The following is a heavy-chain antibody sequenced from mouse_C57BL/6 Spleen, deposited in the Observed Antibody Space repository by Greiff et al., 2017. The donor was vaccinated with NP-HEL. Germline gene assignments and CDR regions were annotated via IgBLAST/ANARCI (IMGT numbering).Heavy chain of an antibody. CDR3: ASVGSGGAWFAY. Sequence: EVKLGEAGGGLVKPGGSLKLSCAASGFTFSSYAMSWVRQTPEKRLEWVATISDGGSYTYYPDNVKGRFTISRDNAKNNLYLQMSHLKSEDTAMYYCASVGSGGAWFAYWGKGTLVTVST. J-gene: IGHJ3*01. V-gene: IGHV5-4*03. CDR2: ISDGGSYT. CDR1: GFTFSSYA. D-gene: IGHD1-1*01.